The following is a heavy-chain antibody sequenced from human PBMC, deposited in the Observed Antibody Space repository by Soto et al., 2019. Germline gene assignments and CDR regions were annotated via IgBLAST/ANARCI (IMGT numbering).Heavy chain of an antibody. D-gene: IGHD2-15*01. V-gene: IGHV4-34*01. CDR2: INHSGST. CDR3: ARGVLAYCSGGSCYPDY. J-gene: IGHJ4*02. Sequence: QVQLQQWGAGLLKPSETLSLTCAVYGGSFSGYYWSWIRQPPGKGLEWIGEINHSGSTNYNPSLKSRVTISVDTSKNQFSLKLSSVTAADTAVYYCARGVLAYCSGGSCYPDYWGQGTLFTVSS. CDR1: GGSFSGYY.